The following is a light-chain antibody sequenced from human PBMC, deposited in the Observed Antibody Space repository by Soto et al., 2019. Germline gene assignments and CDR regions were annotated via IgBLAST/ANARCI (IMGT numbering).Light chain of an antibody. CDR1: SSDVGAYNY. CDR2: DVI. V-gene: IGLV2-8*01. Sequence: QSALTQPPSASGSPGQTVAISCTGTSSDVGAYNYVSWYQQPPGKAPKLMIYDVIERPSGVPARFSGSKSGNTASLTVSGLQPDDEADYYCCSYTTSSTYVFGTGTKVTVL. CDR3: CSYTTSSTYV. J-gene: IGLJ1*01.